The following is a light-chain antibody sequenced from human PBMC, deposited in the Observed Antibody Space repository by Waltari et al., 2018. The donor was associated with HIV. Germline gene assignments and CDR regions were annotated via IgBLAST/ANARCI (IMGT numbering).Light chain of an antibody. CDR2: KNN. V-gene: IGLV1-40*01. J-gene: IGLJ3*02. CDR1: SSNLGAGYD. Sequence: HSVLTQPPSVSGALGQRVTISCTGSSSNLGAGYDVHWYQQLPGTAPKLLIYKNNNRPAGVPDRVPGSKSGTSASLAITGLQAEDEADYHCQSYDSSLSGSRVFGGGTKLTVL. CDR3: QSYDSSLSGSRV.